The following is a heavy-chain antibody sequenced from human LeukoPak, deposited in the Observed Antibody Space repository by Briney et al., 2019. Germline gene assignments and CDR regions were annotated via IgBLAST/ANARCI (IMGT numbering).Heavy chain of an antibody. Sequence: LPGRSLRLSCAASGFTFDDYAMHWVRQAPGKGLEWVSGISWNSGSIGYADSVKGRFTISRDNAKNSLYLQMNSLRAEDTALYYCATDLSGGWMVTVFAFDIWGQGTMVTVSS. J-gene: IGHJ3*02. CDR2: ISWNSGSI. CDR3: ATDLSGGWMVTVFAFDI. CDR1: GFTFDDYA. D-gene: IGHD2-21*02. V-gene: IGHV3-9*01.